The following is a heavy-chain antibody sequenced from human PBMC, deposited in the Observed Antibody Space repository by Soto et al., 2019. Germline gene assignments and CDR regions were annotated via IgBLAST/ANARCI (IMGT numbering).Heavy chain of an antibody. D-gene: IGHD2-21*02. CDR2: INHSGST. CDR3: ARGGYEYCGGDCSRSPFDY. CDR1: GGSFSGYY. V-gene: IGHV4-34*01. J-gene: IGHJ4*02. Sequence: SETLSLTCAVYGGSFSGYYWSWIRQPPGKGLEWIGEINHSGSTNYNPSLKSRVTISVDTSKNQFSLKLSSVTAADTAVYYCARGGYEYCGGDCSRSPFDYWGQGTLVTVSS.